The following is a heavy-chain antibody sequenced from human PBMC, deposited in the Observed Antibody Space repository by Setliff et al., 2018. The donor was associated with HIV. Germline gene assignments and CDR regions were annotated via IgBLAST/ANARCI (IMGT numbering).Heavy chain of an antibody. V-gene: IGHV1-2*02. CDR2: INPSDGGA. Sequence: ASVKVSCKASGYAFTGYYLHWVRQAPGQGLEWMGWINPSDGGAKYAHNFEGRCTISRDNAQDSLFLQMNSLRAEDTAVYYCARDRLLGSGTLYNDPFDYWGQGTLVTVSS. J-gene: IGHJ4*02. CDR3: ARDRLLGSGTLYNDPFDY. CDR1: GYAFTGYY. D-gene: IGHD3-10*02.